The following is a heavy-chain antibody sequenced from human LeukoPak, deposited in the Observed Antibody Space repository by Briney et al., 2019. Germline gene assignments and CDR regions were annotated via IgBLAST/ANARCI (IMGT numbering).Heavy chain of an antibody. V-gene: IGHV3-7*03. D-gene: IGHD3-10*01. CDR1: GFTFRSPW. Sequence: QPGGSLRLSCVESGFTFRSPWMAWLRQAPEKGLEWVANINEDGSQKYYLGSVTGRFTISRDNAKNSLYLQMNSLSAEDTAMYYCARDLHGESCTTPNCSWGQGTLVTVSS. J-gene: IGHJ4*02. CDR3: ARDLHGESCTTPNCS. CDR2: INEDGSQK.